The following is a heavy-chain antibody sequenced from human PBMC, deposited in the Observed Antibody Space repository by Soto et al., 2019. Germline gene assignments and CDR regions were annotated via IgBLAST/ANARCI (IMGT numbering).Heavy chain of an antibody. V-gene: IGHV3-33*01. J-gene: IGHJ6*02. D-gene: IGHD3-22*01. CDR1: GFTFSSYG. Sequence: QVQLVESGGGVVQPGRSLRLSCAASGFTFSSYGMHWVRQAPGKGLEWVAVIWYDGSNKYYADSVKGRFTISRDNSKNKLYLQMNSLRSEDTAVYYCAREIDYDSSGYALYYYYGMDVWGQGTTVTVSS. CDR3: AREIDYDSSGYALYYYYGMDV. CDR2: IWYDGSNK.